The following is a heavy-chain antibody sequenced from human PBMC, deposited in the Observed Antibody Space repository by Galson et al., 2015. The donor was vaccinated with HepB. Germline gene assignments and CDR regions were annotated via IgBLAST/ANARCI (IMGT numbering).Heavy chain of an antibody. Sequence: AVMVSCKASGCIFTSYDITWVRQATGEGVEWMGWMNNNSGNTGYAQKFQGRVTMPRNSAITHAYMALSSLRSEDTAVYYCAKASTYRRLRQHYYGMDVWGQGTTVTVSS. CDR2: MNNNSGNT. D-gene: IGHD5-12*01. CDR3: AKASTYRRLRQHYYGMDV. V-gene: IGHV1-8*01. J-gene: IGHJ6*02. CDR1: GCIFTSYD.